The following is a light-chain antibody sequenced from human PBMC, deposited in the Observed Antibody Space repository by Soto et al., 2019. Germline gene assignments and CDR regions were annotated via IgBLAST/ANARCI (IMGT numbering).Light chain of an antibody. CDR2: LNSDGSH. V-gene: IGLV4-69*01. CDR1: SPHSTYA. J-gene: IGLJ3*02. Sequence: QAVLTQLASASASLGATVKLTCTLSSPHSTYAIAWHQQQPEKGPRYLMKLNSDGSHSKGDGVPDRFSGSSSGAERYLTISSLQSEDEADYYCQSWGTGMVFGGGTKLTVL. CDR3: QSWGTGMV.